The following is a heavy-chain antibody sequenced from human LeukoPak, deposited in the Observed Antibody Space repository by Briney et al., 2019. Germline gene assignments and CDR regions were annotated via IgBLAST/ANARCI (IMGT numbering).Heavy chain of an antibody. CDR2: ISYDGSNK. CDR3: AKDAKYCSSTSCYTTIDY. D-gene: IGHD2-2*02. V-gene: IGHV3-30*18. Sequence: GGSLRLSCAASGFTFSSYGMHWVRQAPGKGLEWVAVISYDGSNKYYADPVKGRFTISRDNSKNTLYLQMNSLRAEDTAVYYCAKDAKYCSSTSCYTTIDYWGQGTLVTVSS. J-gene: IGHJ4*02. CDR1: GFTFSSYG.